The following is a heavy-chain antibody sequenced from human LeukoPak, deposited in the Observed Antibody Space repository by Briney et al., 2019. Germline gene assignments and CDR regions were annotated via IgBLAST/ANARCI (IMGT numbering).Heavy chain of an antibody. D-gene: IGHD1-14*01. CDR3: AREVMDNLRFDY. J-gene: IGHJ4*02. CDR1: GYTFTSYY. V-gene: IGHV1-46*01. CDR2: INPSGGDT. Sequence: ASVKVSCKASGYTFTSYYMHWVRQAPGQGRESMGIINPSGGDTSYAQKFQGRLTMTRDTSTNTVYMELTSLRSEDTAVYYCAREVMDNLRFDYWGQGTLVTVSS.